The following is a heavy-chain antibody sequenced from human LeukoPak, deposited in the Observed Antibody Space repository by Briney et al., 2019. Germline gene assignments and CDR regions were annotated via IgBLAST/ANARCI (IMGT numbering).Heavy chain of an antibody. Sequence: TGGSLRLSCAASGFTFDDYAMHWVRQAPGKGLEWVSGISWNSGSIGYADSVKGRFTISRDNAKNSLYLQMNSLRAEDTALYYCAKEMDYYGSGSQSDYWGQGTLVTVSS. CDR1: GFTFDDYA. V-gene: IGHV3-9*01. CDR3: AKEMDYYGSGSQSDY. D-gene: IGHD3-10*01. CDR2: ISWNSGSI. J-gene: IGHJ4*02.